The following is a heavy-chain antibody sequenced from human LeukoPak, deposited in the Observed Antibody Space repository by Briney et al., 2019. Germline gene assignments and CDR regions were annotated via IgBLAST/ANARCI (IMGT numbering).Heavy chain of an antibody. V-gene: IGHV5-51*01. J-gene: IGHJ4*02. D-gene: IGHD6-13*01. CDR3: ATSAGSSSSWEFDY. Sequence: GESLKISCKGSGYTFTSYWIGWVRQMSGKGLEWMGIIYPGDSDTRYSPSFQGQVTISADKSISTAYLQWSSLKASDTAIYYCATSAGSSSSWEFDYWGQGTLVTVSS. CDR2: IYPGDSDT. CDR1: GYTFTSYW.